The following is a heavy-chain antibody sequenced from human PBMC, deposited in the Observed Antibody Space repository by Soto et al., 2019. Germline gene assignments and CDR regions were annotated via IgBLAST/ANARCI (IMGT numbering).Heavy chain of an antibody. CDR1: GFSFSAYG. J-gene: IGHJ4*02. D-gene: IGHD6-13*01. Sequence: LVESGGGVVQPGRSLRLSCEASGFSFSAYGMHWVRQAPGKGLEWVAVIWFDGSNQYYVDSVKGRFTISRDNSKNTLYLHMNSLRVEDTAVYYCARDMLGEQQLVLGGQGTLVTVSS. CDR3: ARDMLGEQQLVL. V-gene: IGHV3-33*01. CDR2: IWFDGSNQ.